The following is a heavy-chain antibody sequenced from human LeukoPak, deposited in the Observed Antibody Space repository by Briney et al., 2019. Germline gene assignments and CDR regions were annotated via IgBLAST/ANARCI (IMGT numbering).Heavy chain of an antibody. D-gene: IGHD6-13*01. V-gene: IGHV4-34*01. CDR3: ARGVAAAGTRWFDP. J-gene: IGHJ5*02. Sequence: SETLSLTCAVYGGSFSGYYWSWIRQPPGKGLEWIGEINHSGSTNYNPSLKGRVTISVDTSKNQFSPKLSSVTAADTAVYYCARGVAAAGTRWFDPWGQGTLVTVSS. CDR1: GGSFSGYY. CDR2: INHSGST.